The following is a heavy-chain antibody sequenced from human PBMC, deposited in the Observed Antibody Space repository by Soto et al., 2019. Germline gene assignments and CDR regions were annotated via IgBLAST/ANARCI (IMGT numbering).Heavy chain of an antibody. D-gene: IGHD2-2*01. CDR1: GYTFTGYY. V-gene: IGHV1-2*02. CDR2: INPNSGGT. CDR3: ARSAYCSSTSCYDWFDT. Sequence: ASVKVSCKASGYTFTGYYMHWVRQAPGQGLEWMGWINPNSGGTNYAQKFQGRVTMTRDTSISTAYMELSRLRSDDTAVYYCARSAYCSSTSCYDWFDTWGQGTLVTVSS. J-gene: IGHJ5*02.